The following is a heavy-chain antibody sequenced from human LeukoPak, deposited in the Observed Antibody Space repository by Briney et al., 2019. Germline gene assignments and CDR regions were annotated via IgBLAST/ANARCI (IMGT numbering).Heavy chain of an antibody. Sequence: SETLSLTCTVSGGSISSYYWSWIRRPPGKGLEWIGYIYYSGSTNYNPSLKSRVTISVDTSKNQFSLKLSSVTAADTAVYYCARDHYYDSSGYFGVWFDPWGQGTLVTVSS. CDR3: ARDHYYDSSGYFGVWFDP. V-gene: IGHV4-59*01. CDR2: IYYSGST. J-gene: IGHJ5*02. D-gene: IGHD3-22*01. CDR1: GGSISSYY.